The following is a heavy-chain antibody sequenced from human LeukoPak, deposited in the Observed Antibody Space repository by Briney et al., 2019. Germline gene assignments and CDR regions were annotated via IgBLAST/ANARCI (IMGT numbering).Heavy chain of an antibody. Sequence: GGSLRLSCAVSGFSFTNFWMSWVRQAPGRGLEWVANIHPEGNEKYHVESVKGRFTISRDNTKNLLFLQMNGLRVEDTAVYYCAKRRGYCSSTSCYAFDYWGQGTLVTVSS. D-gene: IGHD2-2*01. V-gene: IGHV3-7*01. CDR1: GFSFTNFW. CDR3: AKRRGYCSSTSCYAFDY. J-gene: IGHJ4*02. CDR2: IHPEGNEK.